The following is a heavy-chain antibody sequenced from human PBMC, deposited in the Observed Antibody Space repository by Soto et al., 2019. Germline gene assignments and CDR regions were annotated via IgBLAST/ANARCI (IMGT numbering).Heavy chain of an antibody. CDR1: GLRFRRYA. CDR2: IIPIFGTA. CDR3: ARAWEYSSSWYTLRYGMDV. D-gene: IGHD6-13*01. J-gene: IGHJ6*02. V-gene: IGHV1-69*01. Sequence: SSVNVSCMASGLRFRRYAISRVLRAPGHGVEWIGGIIPIFGTANYAQKFQGKVTITADESTSTAYMELSSLRSEDTAVYDCARAWEYSSSWYTLRYGMDVWGQGTTVTVSS.